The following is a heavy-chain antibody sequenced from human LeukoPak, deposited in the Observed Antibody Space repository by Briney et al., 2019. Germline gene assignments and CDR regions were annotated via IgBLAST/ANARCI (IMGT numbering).Heavy chain of an antibody. CDR2: INHSGST. Sequence: SETLSLTCAVYGGSFSGYYWTWIRQPPGKGLEWIGEINHSGSTNYNPSLKSRVTISVDTSKNQFSLKLSSVTAADTAVHYCARSGELLRWFDPWGQGTLVTVSS. CDR3: ARSGELLRWFDP. V-gene: IGHV4-34*01. J-gene: IGHJ5*02. D-gene: IGHD2-15*01. CDR1: GGSFSGYY.